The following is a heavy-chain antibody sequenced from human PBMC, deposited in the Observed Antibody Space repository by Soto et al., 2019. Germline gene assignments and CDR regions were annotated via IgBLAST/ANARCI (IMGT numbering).Heavy chain of an antibody. V-gene: IGHV1-2*02. Sequence: GASVKVSCKASGYTFTGYYMHWVRQAPGQGLEWMGWINPNSGGTNYAQKFQGRVTMTRDTSISTAYVELSRLRSDDTAVYYCARDRFLEWLLPDYYYGMDVWGQGTTVTVSS. J-gene: IGHJ6*02. CDR1: GYTFTGYY. CDR2: INPNSGGT. D-gene: IGHD3-3*01. CDR3: ARDRFLEWLLPDYYYGMDV.